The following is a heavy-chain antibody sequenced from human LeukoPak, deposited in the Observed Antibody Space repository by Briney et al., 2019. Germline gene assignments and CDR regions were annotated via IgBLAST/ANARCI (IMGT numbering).Heavy chain of an antibody. D-gene: IGHD3-10*02. V-gene: IGHV3-7*01. CDR2: IKDDGSDK. J-gene: IGHJ4*02. Sequence: GGSLRLSCAASGFTFSAYWMSWVRQAPGKGLEWVANIKDDGSDKYYVDPVKGRFTISRDNAKNSLYLQMNSQRAEDTAVYYCARGTMFPYYFDYWGQGTLVTVSS. CDR3: ARGTMFPYYFDY. CDR1: GFTFSAYW.